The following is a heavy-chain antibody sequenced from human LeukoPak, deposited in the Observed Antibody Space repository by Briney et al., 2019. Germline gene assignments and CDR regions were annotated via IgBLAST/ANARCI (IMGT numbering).Heavy chain of an antibody. Sequence: GGSLRLSCAASGFTFSTFWMSWVRQAPGKGLEWVGNIKQDGSENYYVDSVKGRFTIPRDNAKNSTFLQMNSLRAEDTAVYYCAREGMISVAGNPLDYWGQGTLVTVSS. CDR3: AREGMISVAGNPLDY. D-gene: IGHD6-19*01. CDR1: GFTFSTFW. V-gene: IGHV3-7*01. CDR2: IKQDGSEN. J-gene: IGHJ4*02.